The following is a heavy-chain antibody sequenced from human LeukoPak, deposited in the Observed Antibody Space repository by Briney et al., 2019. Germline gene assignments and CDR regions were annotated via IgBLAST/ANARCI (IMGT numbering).Heavy chain of an antibody. Sequence: PGGSLRLSCAASGFTFSSYAMSWVRQAPGKGLEWVSAISGSGGSTYYADSVKGRFTISRDNSKNTLYLQMDSLRAEDTAVYYCAKYYDILTGYHEYFQHWGQGTLVTVSS. CDR1: GFTFSSYA. V-gene: IGHV3-23*01. J-gene: IGHJ1*01. CDR3: AKYYDILTGYHEYFQH. D-gene: IGHD3-9*01. CDR2: ISGSGGST.